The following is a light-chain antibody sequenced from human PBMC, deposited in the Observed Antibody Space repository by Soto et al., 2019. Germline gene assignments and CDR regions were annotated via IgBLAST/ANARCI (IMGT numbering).Light chain of an antibody. J-gene: IGKJ1*01. CDR1: QGISNY. V-gene: IGKV3-20*01. CDR3: QQYASSPPWT. Sequence: TQSPSSLSASLGDRVPITCRASQGISNYLAWYQQRPGQAPRLLLYGASNRAAGIPDRFSGRGSETDFTLTISRLEPEDFAVYYCQQYASSPPWTFGQGTKVDIK. CDR2: GAS.